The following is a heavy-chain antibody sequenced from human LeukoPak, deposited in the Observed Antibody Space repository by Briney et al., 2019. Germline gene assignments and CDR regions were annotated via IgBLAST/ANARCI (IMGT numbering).Heavy chain of an antibody. Sequence: GGSLRLSCAASGFTFSSYSMNWVRQAPGKGLEWVSSISSSSSYIYYADSVKGRFTISRNNAKNLLYLQMNSLRAEDTAVYYWASYEGIAAAGGFDYWGQGTLVTVSS. V-gene: IGHV3-21*01. J-gene: IGHJ4*02. CDR2: ISSSSSYI. CDR1: GFTFSSYS. D-gene: IGHD6-13*01. CDR3: ASYEGIAAAGGFDY.